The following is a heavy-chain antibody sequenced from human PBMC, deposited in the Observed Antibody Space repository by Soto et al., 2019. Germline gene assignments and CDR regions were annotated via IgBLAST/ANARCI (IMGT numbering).Heavy chain of an antibody. CDR2: INWNIDKV. CDR1: GFNLGHYA. V-gene: IGHV3-9*01. J-gene: IGHJ4*02. CDR3: AQDKVGTPYYFDS. Sequence: EVQLVESGGGLVQPGRSLRLSGEVSGFNLGHYAMHWVRQDPWKGLELVAGINWNIDKVGYAGSVKGRFTISRDNAKSDVYMQMNGLTTEYTARYYCAQDKVGTPYYFDSWGQGILVTVSS.